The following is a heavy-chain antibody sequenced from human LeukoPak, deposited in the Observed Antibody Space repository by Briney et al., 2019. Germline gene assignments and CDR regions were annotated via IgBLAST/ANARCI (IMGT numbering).Heavy chain of an antibody. Sequence: SVKVSCKASGGTFSSYAISWVRQAPGQGLEWMGGIIPIFGTANYAQKFQGRVTITADESTSTAYMELSSLRSEDTAVYYCARDLRRDGYLQSYWGQGTLVTVSS. V-gene: IGHV1-69*13. CDR1: GGTFSSYA. J-gene: IGHJ4*02. CDR3: ARDLRRDGYLQSY. CDR2: IIPIFGTA. D-gene: IGHD5-24*01.